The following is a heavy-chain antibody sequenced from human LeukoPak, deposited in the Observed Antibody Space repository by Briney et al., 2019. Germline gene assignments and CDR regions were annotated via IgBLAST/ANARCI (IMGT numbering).Heavy chain of an antibody. V-gene: IGHV4-59*01. Sequence: SETLSLTCTVSGGSISSYYWSWIRQPPGKGLEWIGYIYYSGSTNYNPPLKSRVTISVDTSKNQFPLKLSSVTAADTAVYYCARAPTSRTLDYWGQRTLVTVSS. J-gene: IGHJ4*02. CDR2: IYYSGST. CDR1: GGSISSYY. D-gene: IGHD1-1*01. CDR3: ARAPTSRTLDY.